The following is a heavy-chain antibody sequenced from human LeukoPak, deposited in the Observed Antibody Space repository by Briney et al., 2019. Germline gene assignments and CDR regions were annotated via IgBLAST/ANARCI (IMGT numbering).Heavy chain of an antibody. Sequence: PGGSLRLSCAASGFTFSGYSMNWVRQAPGKGLEWVSYISSSSSTIYYADSVKGRFTISRDNAKNSLYLQMNSLRAEDTAVYYCAREYYYDSSGYSDYWGQGTLVTVSS. CDR1: GFTFSGYS. D-gene: IGHD3-22*01. CDR3: AREYYYDSSGYSDY. J-gene: IGHJ4*02. V-gene: IGHV3-48*04. CDR2: ISSSSSTI.